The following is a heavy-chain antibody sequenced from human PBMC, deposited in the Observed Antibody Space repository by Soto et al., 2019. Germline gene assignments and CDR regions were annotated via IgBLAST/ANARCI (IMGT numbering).Heavy chain of an antibody. CDR1: GYSYPSYW. CDR2: IYCSNSDT. V-gene: IGHV5-51*01. Sequence: GESLKISCRGSGYSYPSYWIGWVRQMPGKGLEWMGLIYCSNSDTRYSPAFQGHVSLSGDRSISTAYLQWSSLKTSDTAIYYCARRSGPYAFDVWGQGTLVTVSS. CDR3: ARRSGPYAFDV. D-gene: IGHD2-15*01. J-gene: IGHJ3*01.